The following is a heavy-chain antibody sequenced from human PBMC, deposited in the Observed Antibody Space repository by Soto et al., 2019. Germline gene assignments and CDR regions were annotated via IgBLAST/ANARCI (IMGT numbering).Heavy chain of an antibody. CDR1: GGTFSSYS. CDR3: ARDGGRHSGGIDY. CDR2: IIPIFGTA. D-gene: IGHD1-26*01. V-gene: IGHV1-69*01. Sequence: QVQLVQSGAEVKKPGSSVKVSCKASGGTFSSYSINWVRQAPGQGLEWMVEIIPIFGTANYAQKFQGRVTITADESTSTAYMELSSLRSEDTAVYYCARDGGRHSGGIDYCGQGTLVTVSS. J-gene: IGHJ4*02.